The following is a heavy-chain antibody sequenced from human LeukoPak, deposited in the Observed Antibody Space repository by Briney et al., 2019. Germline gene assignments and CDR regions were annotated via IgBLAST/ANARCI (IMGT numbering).Heavy chain of an antibody. V-gene: IGHV3-9*01. Sequence: GRSLRLSCAASGFTFDDYAMHWVRQAPGKGLEWVSGISWNGGGIGYADSVKGRFTISRDNAKNSLYLQMNSLRAEDTALYYCAKDITTVVTPHYFDYWGQGTLVTVSS. CDR1: GFTFDDYA. CDR3: AKDITTVVTPHYFDY. J-gene: IGHJ4*02. CDR2: ISWNGGGI. D-gene: IGHD4-23*01.